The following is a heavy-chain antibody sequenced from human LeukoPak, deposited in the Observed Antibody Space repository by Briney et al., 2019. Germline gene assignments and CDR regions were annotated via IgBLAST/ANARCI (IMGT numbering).Heavy chain of an antibody. Sequence: PSXTLSLTCTVSGGSISSYYWSWIRQPPGKGLEWIGYIHYSGSTNYNPSLKSRVTISGDTSKKQFPLKLSSVTAADTAVYYCVRDHYYGSGGPYYYGMDVWGQGTTVTVSS. CDR2: IHYSGST. V-gene: IGHV4-59*01. CDR1: GGSISSYY. D-gene: IGHD3-10*01. J-gene: IGHJ6*02. CDR3: VRDHYYGSGGPYYYGMDV.